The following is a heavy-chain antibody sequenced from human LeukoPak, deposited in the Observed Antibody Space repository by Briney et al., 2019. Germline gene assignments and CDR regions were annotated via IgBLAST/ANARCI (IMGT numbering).Heavy chain of an antibody. CDR2: FHNSGTS. CDR3: TRGAGWLIDY. Sequence: SETLSLTCTVSDDSISDYYRGWIRQPAGKGLEWIGYFHNSGTSTYNPSLKSRVTISADTSKNQFSLKLNSLTTADTAVYYCTRGAGWLIDYWGQGILVTVSS. D-gene: IGHD3-16*01. V-gene: IGHV4-59*01. CDR1: DDSISDYY. J-gene: IGHJ4*02.